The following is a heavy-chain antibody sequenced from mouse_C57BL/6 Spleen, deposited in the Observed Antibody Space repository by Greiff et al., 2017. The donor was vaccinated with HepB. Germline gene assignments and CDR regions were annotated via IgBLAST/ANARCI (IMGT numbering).Heavy chain of an antibody. V-gene: IGHV1-53*01. Sequence: QVHVKQPGTELVKPGASVKLSCKASGYTFTSYWMHWVKQRPGQGLEWIGNINPSNGGTNYNEKFKSKATLTVDKSSSTAYMQLSSLTSEDSAVYYCARSPRSYGSSYPYFDYWGQGTTLTVSS. CDR3: ARSPRSYGSSYPYFDY. CDR1: GYTFTSYW. D-gene: IGHD1-1*01. CDR2: INPSNGGT. J-gene: IGHJ2*01.